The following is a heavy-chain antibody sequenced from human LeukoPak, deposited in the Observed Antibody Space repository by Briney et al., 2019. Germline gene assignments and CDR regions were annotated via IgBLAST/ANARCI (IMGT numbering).Heavy chain of an antibody. J-gene: IGHJ4*02. D-gene: IGHD1-26*01. CDR3: ARVRGSYYVDY. CDR1: GGSISSYY. Sequence: SETLSLTCTVSGGSISSYYWSWIRQPPGKGLEWIGYIYYSGSTNYNPSLKSRVTISVDTSKNRFSLKLSSVTAADTAVYYCARVRGSYYVDYWGQGTLVTVSS. V-gene: IGHV4-59*01. CDR2: IYYSGST.